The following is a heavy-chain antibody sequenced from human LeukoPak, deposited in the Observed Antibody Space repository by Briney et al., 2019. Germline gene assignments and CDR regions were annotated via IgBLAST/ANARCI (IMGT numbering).Heavy chain of an antibody. CDR1: GFTFSSYG. V-gene: IGHV3-33*01. Sequence: GGSLRLSCAASGFTFSSYGMHWVRQAPGKGLEWVAVIWYDGSNKYYADSVKGRFTISRDNSKNTLYLQMNSLRAEDTAVYYCGREGFCRGGGCRGYFDYWGRGTLVTVS. CDR3: GREGFCRGGGCRGYFDY. J-gene: IGHJ4*02. CDR2: IWYDGSNK. D-gene: IGHD2-15*01.